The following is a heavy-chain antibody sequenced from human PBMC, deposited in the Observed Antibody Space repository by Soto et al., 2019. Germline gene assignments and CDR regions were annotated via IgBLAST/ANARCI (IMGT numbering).Heavy chain of an antibody. J-gene: IGHJ3*02. CDR1: GGSISSND. CDR2: ISYNGNT. V-gene: IGHV4-59*01. Sequence: SETLSLTCSVSGGSISSNDWSWIRQPPGKGLEYIGYISYNGNTNYKPSLKSRVTISVDTSKNQFSLKMSSVTAADTAVYYCARTYDGSGPNSGGYAFDIWGQGTMVTVS. CDR3: ARTYDGSGPNSGGYAFDI. D-gene: IGHD3-22*01.